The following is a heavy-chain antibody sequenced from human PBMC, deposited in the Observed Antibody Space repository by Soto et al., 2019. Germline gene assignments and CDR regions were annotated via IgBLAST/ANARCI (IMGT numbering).Heavy chain of an antibody. J-gene: IGHJ4*02. CDR1: GGSISSGGYS. CDR3: ARGGYGEPFDY. Sequence: TSETLSLTCAVSGGSISSGGYSWSWIRQPPGKGLEWIGYIYHSGSTYYNPSLKSRVTISVDRSKNQFSLKLSSVTAADTAVYYCARGGYGEPFDYWGQGTLVTVSS. V-gene: IGHV4-30-2*01. CDR2: IYHSGST. D-gene: IGHD4-17*01.